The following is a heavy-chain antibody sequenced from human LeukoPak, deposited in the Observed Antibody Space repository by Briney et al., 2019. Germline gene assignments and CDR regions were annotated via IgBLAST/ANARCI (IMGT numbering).Heavy chain of an antibody. CDR3: SREGGQGDQSAFEI. Sequence: GGSLRLSCAASGFTFSDYIMDWVRQAPGEGLEWVGRIRRRRNGYTTDFAAVGKRRFTISRADSETSLYLHMNNRKTEYTAVYHCSREGGQGDQSAFEIWGQGTMFTVSS. CDR1: GFTFSDYI. J-gene: IGHJ3*02. D-gene: IGHD2-21*01. CDR2: IRRRRNGYTT. V-gene: IGHV3-72*01.